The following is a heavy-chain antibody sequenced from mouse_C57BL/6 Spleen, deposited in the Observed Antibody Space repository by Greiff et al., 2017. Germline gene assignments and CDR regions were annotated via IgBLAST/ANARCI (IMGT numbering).Heavy chain of an antibody. J-gene: IGHJ2*01. Sequence: QVQLQQPGAELVRPGSSVKLSCTASGYTFTSYWMHWVKQRPIQGLEWIGNIDPSDSETHYTQKFKDKATLTVDKSSSTAYMQLSSLTSEDSAVXYCARGGDPYYFDYWGQGTTLTVSS. V-gene: IGHV1-52*01. CDR3: ARGGDPYYFDY. CDR1: GYTFTSYW. CDR2: IDPSDSET.